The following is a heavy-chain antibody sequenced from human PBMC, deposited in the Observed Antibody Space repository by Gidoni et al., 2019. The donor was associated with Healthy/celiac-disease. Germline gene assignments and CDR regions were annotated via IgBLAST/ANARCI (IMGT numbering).Heavy chain of an antibody. Sequence: EVQLVESGGGLVQPGGSLRLSCAASGFTFSSYWMSWVRQAPGKGLEWVANIKQDGSEKYYVDSVKGRFTISRDNAKNSLYLQMNSLRAEDTAVYYCARDWDSSGCSFDYWGQGTLVTVSS. CDR1: GFTFSSYW. CDR3: ARDWDSSGCSFDY. CDR2: IKQDGSEK. J-gene: IGHJ4*02. D-gene: IGHD6-19*01. V-gene: IGHV3-7*01.